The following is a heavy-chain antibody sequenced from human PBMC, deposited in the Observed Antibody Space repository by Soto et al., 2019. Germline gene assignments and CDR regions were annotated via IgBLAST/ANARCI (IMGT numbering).Heavy chain of an antibody. CDR2: ISAYNGNT. V-gene: IGHV1-18*01. D-gene: IGHD3-22*01. CDR3: ARVIGYYYHMDV. CDR1: GYTFTTYD. Sequence: QVQLVQSGGEVKKPGASVKVSCKASGYTFTTYDLSWVRQAPGQGLEWMGWISAYNGNTNYAQNLQGRVTMTTDTSTSPAYMELRTLRSDDTAVYYCARVIGYYYHMDVWGQGTTVTVSS. J-gene: IGHJ6*02.